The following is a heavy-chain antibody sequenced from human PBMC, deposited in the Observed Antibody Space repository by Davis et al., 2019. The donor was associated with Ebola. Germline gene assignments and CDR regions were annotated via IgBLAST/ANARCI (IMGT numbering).Heavy chain of an antibody. CDR3: ARHDDY. CDR2: ISSGGVTT. CDR1: GFDFSDYS. Sequence: GESLKISCAASGFDFSDYSMTWVRQAPGKGLEWLSYISSGGVTTYYADSAKGRFSSSRDNAKNSLFLQMNSLRDEDTAVYYCARHDDYWGQGTLVTVSS. V-gene: IGHV3-48*02. J-gene: IGHJ4*02.